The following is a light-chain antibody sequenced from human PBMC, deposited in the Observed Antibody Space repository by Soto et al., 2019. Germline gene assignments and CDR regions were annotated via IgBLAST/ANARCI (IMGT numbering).Light chain of an antibody. J-gene: IGLJ2*01. CDR3: SSYTTSSTLI. CDR1: SSDVGGYNY. V-gene: IGLV2-14*01. CDR2: DVS. Sequence: QSVLTQPAFVSGSRGQSITISCTGTSSDVGGYNYVSWYQQHPGKAPKLMIYDVSNRPSGVSNRFSGSKSGNTASLTISGLQAEDEADYYCSSYTTSSTLIFGGGTKLTAL.